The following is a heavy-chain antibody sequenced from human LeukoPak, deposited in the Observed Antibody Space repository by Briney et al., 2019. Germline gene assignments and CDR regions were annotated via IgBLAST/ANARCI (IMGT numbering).Heavy chain of an antibody. Sequence: SGGSLRLSCAASGFTFSDYAMSWVRQAPGKGLEWVSTISGSGGTTYYADSVKGRFTISRDNSKNTLYLQMDTLRADDTAVYYCARISSSWFFDFWGQGTLVTVSS. D-gene: IGHD6-13*01. J-gene: IGHJ4*02. V-gene: IGHV3-23*01. CDR2: ISGSGGTT. CDR3: ARISSSWFFDF. CDR1: GFTFSDYA.